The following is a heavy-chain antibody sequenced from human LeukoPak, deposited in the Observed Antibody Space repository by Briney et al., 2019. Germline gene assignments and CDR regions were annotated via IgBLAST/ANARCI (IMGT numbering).Heavy chain of an antibody. V-gene: IGHV5-51*01. D-gene: IGHD3-3*01. Sequence: GESLKISCKGSGYSFTSYWIGWVRQMPGKGLEWMGIIYPGDSDTRYSPSFQGQVTISADKSISTAYLQWSSLKASDTAMYYCALFGLRFLEWSPPVMDVWGKGTTVTVSS. CDR2: IYPGDSDT. CDR3: ALFGLRFLEWSPPVMDV. J-gene: IGHJ6*03. CDR1: GYSFTSYW.